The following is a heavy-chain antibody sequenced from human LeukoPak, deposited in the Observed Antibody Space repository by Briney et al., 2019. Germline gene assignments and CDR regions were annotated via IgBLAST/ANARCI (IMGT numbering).Heavy chain of an antibody. CDR2: ISGSGSTI. Sequence: GGSLRLSCAASGFTFGDYSMTWIRQAPGKGLEWVSYISGSGSTIYYADSVKGRFTISRDNAKNSLYLQMNSLRAEDTAVYYCARHARGSSSWLAYYYYMDVWGKGTTVTISS. D-gene: IGHD6-13*01. V-gene: IGHV3-11*04. CDR3: ARHARGSSSWLAYYYYMDV. J-gene: IGHJ6*03. CDR1: GFTFGDYS.